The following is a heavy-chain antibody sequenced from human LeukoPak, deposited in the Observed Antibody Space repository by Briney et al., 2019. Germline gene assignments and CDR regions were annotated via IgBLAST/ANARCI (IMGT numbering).Heavy chain of an antibody. J-gene: IGHJ4*02. V-gene: IGHV1-69*13. Sequence: SVKVSCKASGGTFSSYAISWVRQAPGQGLEWMGGIIPIFGTANYAQKSQGRVTITADESTSTAYMELSSLRSEDTAVYYCARERNDFWSGYCDYWGQGTLVTVSS. D-gene: IGHD3-3*01. CDR1: GGTFSSYA. CDR3: ARERNDFWSGYCDY. CDR2: IIPIFGTA.